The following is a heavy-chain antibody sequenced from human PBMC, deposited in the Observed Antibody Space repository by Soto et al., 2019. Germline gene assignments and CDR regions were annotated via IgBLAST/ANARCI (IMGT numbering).Heavy chain of an antibody. CDR1: GGSFSGYY. CDR3: ARVSGSYYRNNWFDP. CDR2: INHSGST. V-gene: IGHV4-34*01. Sequence: PSETLSLTCAVYGGSFSGYYWSWIRQPPGKGLEWIGEINHSGSTNYNPSLKSRVTISVDTSKNQFSLKLSSVTAADTAVYYCARVSGSYYRNNWFDPWGQGTLVTVSS. J-gene: IGHJ5*02. D-gene: IGHD1-26*01.